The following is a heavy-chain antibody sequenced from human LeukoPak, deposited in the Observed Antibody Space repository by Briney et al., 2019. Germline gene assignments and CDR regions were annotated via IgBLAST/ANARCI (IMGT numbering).Heavy chain of an antibody. Sequence: ASVKVPCKASGGTFSSYAISWVRQAPGQGLEWMGGIIPIFGTANYAQKFQGRVTITADESTSTAYMELSSLRSEDTAVYYCARSAGIAVAGYFDYWGQGTLVTVSS. CDR3: ARSAGIAVAGYFDY. CDR1: GGTFSSYA. J-gene: IGHJ4*02. CDR2: IIPIFGTA. V-gene: IGHV1-69*13. D-gene: IGHD6-19*01.